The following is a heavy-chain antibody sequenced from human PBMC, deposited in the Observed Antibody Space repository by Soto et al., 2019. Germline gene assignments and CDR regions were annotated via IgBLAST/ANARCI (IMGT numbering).Heavy chain of an antibody. J-gene: IGHJ6*02. Sequence: QVQLQESGPGLVKPSQTLSLTCIVSGGSIGSGDYYWGWIRQTTGKGLEWIGYIYYSGTSYYNPSLKSRVTLSVDPSKSQFSLKVYSVTAADTAVYYGVRVGGCPSAYFYGLDIWGQGTTVTVS. CDR2: IYYSGTS. CDR3: VRVGGCPSAYFYGLDI. D-gene: IGHD2-15*01. V-gene: IGHV4-30-4*01. CDR1: GGSIGSGDYY.